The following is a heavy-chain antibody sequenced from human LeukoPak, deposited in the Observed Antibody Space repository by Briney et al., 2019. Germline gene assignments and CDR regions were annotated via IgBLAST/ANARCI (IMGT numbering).Heavy chain of an antibody. Sequence: PGGSLRLSCAASGFTFSSYGMHWVRQAPGKGLEWVAVISYDGSNKYYADSVKGRFTISRDNSKNTLYLQMNSLRAEDTAVYYCTTEGAVTTKGAFDIWGQGTMVTVSS. J-gene: IGHJ3*02. CDR1: GFTFSSYG. V-gene: IGHV3-30*03. D-gene: IGHD4-17*01. CDR3: TTEGAVTTKGAFDI. CDR2: ISYDGSNK.